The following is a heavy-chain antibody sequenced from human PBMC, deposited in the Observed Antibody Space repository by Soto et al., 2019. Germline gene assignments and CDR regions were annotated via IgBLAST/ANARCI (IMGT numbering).Heavy chain of an antibody. J-gene: IGHJ5*02. CDR1: GFSFSSYS. Sequence: EVQLVEYGGGLVKPGGSLRLSCAASGFSFSSYSMNWVRQAPGKGLEWVSSISSSASHINYADSVKGRFTISRDNAKKSLYLQMNSLRAEDSAVYYCARVYTGYCSGGTCYWFDPWGLRTLVTVSS. D-gene: IGHD2-15*01. CDR3: ARVYTGYCSGGTCYWFDP. V-gene: IGHV3-21*01. CDR2: ISSSASHI.